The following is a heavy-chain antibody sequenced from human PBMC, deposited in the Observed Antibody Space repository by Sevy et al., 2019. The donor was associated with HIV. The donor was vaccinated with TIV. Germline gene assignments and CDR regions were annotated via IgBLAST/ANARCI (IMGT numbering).Heavy chain of an antibody. Sequence: GSLRLSCAASGFTFSDYAMNWVRQAPGKGLEWVSAINGKGRSTHYTDSVEGRFTISRDNAKSTLYLEMNSRRVEDTAVYYCARTINSGGGVVPAANYYYYGLDVWGQGTTVTVSS. V-gene: IGHV3-23*01. CDR1: GFTFSDYA. CDR2: INGKGRST. J-gene: IGHJ6*02. CDR3: ARTINSGGGVVPAANYYYYGLDV. D-gene: IGHD2-2*01.